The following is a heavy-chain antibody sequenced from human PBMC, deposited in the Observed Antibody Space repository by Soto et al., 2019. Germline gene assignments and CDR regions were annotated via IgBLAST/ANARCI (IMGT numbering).Heavy chain of an antibody. Sequence: QVQLQESGPGLVKPSETLSLTCTVSGGSISSYYWSWIRQPPGKGLEWIGYIYYSGSTNYNPSLKSRVTISVDTSKNQFSLKLSSVTAADTAVYYCARRGYSYGYVWFNPWGQGTLVTVSS. D-gene: IGHD5-18*01. V-gene: IGHV4-59*01. CDR3: ARRGYSYGYVWFNP. CDR1: GGSISSYY. CDR2: IYYSGST. J-gene: IGHJ5*02.